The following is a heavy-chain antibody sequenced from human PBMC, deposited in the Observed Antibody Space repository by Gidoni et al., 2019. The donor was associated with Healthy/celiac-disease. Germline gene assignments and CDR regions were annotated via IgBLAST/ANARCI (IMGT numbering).Heavy chain of an antibody. CDR1: GFTFSSYA. Sequence: QVQLVESGGGVVQPGRSLRLSCAASGFTFSSYAMHWVRQAPGKGLEWVAVISYDGSNKYYADSVKGRFTISRDNSKNTLYLQMNSLRAEDTAVYYCARVRYSIWDAFDIWGQGTMVTVSS. CDR2: ISYDGSNK. D-gene: IGHD4-4*01. CDR3: ARVRYSIWDAFDI. J-gene: IGHJ3*02. V-gene: IGHV3-30-3*01.